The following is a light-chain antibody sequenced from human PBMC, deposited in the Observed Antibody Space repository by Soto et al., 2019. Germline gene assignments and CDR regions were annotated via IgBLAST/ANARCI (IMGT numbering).Light chain of an antibody. Sequence: DIQMTQSPSTLSASVGDRVTITCRASQSISSWLAWYQQKPGKAPKLLIYKTSTLQSGVPSRFSGSGSGTEFTLTVSSLQPDDFATYYYQQYTSSPWTFGQGTRVDIK. V-gene: IGKV1-5*03. CDR2: KTS. CDR3: QQYTSSPWT. J-gene: IGKJ1*01. CDR1: QSISSW.